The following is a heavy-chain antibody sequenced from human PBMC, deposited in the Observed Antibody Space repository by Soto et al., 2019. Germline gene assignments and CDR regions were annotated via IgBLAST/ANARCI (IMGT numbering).Heavy chain of an antibody. CDR2: IYYSGST. CDR1: GASMSSGGYY. V-gene: IGHV4-31*03. CDR3: ARDRHNNFFDP. Sequence: QVQLQESGPGLVKPSQTLSLTCTVSGASMSSGGYYWTWIRQSPGKGLEWIGYIYYSGSTYYNPSLESRVAILLDTSRSQFSLTLHSVTAADTAIYYCARDRHNNFFDPWGQGTLVTVSS. J-gene: IGHJ5*02. D-gene: IGHD6-6*01.